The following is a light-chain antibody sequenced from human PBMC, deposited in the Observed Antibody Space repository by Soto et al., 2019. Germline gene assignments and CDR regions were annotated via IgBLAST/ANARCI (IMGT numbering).Light chain of an antibody. CDR2: KVS. CDR1: QSLVHSNGNTF. Sequence: EVVMPQSPLSLPVTLGQPASISCRSSQSLVHSNGNTFLTWFQQRPGQSPRRLIYKVSIRDSGVSDRFSGSGSGTDFTLKISRVEAEDVGVYYCMQGTYAPKTFGQGTMVEI. V-gene: IGKV2-30*02. CDR3: MQGTYAPKT. J-gene: IGKJ1*01.